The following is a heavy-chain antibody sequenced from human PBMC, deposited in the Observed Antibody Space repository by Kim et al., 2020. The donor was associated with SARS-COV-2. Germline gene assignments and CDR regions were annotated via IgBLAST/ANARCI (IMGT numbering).Heavy chain of an antibody. V-gene: IGHV4-59*01. D-gene: IGHD6-13*01. J-gene: IGHJ5*02. CDR2: T. CDR3: ARSSSWYWFDP. Sequence: TNYNPSIKSRVTRSVDTSKNQFSLKLSSVTAADTAVYYCARSSSWYWFDPWGQGTLVTVSS.